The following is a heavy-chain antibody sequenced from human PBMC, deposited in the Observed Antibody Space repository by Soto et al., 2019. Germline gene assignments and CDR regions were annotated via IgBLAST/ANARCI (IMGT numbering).Heavy chain of an antibody. CDR3: ARTLRGRKSAIFGVVKYYYYYGMDV. V-gene: IGHV4-34*01. CDR1: GGSFSVYY. D-gene: IGHD3-3*01. Sequence: PSETLSLTCAVYGGSFSVYYWSWIRHPPGKGLEWIGEINHSGSTNYNPSLKSRVTISVDTSKNQFSLKLSSVTAADTAVYYCARTLRGRKSAIFGVVKYYYYYGMDVWGQGTTVTVSS. J-gene: IGHJ6*02. CDR2: INHSGST.